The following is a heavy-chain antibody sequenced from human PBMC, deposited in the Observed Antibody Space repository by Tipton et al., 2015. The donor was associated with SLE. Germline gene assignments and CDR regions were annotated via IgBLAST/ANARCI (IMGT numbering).Heavy chain of an antibody. Sequence: SLRLSCAASGFTFSSYAMHWVRQAPGKGLEWVAVISYDGSNKYYADSVKGRFTISRDNSKNTLYLQMNSLRAEDTAVYYCAREGSESPGDYWGQGTLVTVSS. CDR2: ISYDGSNK. J-gene: IGHJ4*02. CDR3: AREGSESPGDY. V-gene: IGHV3-30-3*01. D-gene: IGHD3-10*01. CDR1: GFTFSSYA.